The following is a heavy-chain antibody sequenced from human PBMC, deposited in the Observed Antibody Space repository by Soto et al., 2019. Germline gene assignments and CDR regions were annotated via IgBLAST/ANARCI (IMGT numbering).Heavy chain of an antibody. Sequence: PGGTLRLSCAACGFTLSSYSMNWGCPAPEKGLEWVSYISSSRRTIYYAHFEKGRFTISRGDTNKLLHLQKNSMRAEDTACYYWAKGARVCTSEYAYTSEYYYAFVFWGRDTTDTDSS. V-gene: IGHV3-48*04. CDR3: AKGARVCTSEYAYTSEYYYAFVF. D-gene: IGHD1-1*01. CDR2: ISSSRRTI. CDR1: GFTLSSYS. J-gene: IGHJ6*02.